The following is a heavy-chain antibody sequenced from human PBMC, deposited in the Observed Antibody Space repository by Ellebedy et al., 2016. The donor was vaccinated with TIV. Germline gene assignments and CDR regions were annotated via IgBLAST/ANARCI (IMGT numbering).Heavy chain of an antibody. CDR1: GFTFSSYA. Sequence: GESLKISCAASGFTFSSYAMNWFRQAPGKGLEWVSAISGSDDSTYYSDSVKGRFTISRDNSKNTLYLQMDSPRAEDTAVYYCAKRLWSGHFGGPFDYWGQGTLVTVSS. CDR3: AKRLWSGHFGGPFDY. V-gene: IGHV3-23*01. CDR2: ISGSDDST. D-gene: IGHD3-3*01. J-gene: IGHJ4*02.